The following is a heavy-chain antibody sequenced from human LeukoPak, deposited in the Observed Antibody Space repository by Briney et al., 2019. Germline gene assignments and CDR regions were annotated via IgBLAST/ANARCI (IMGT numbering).Heavy chain of an antibody. J-gene: IGHJ4*02. CDR1: GFTFSSYE. V-gene: IGHV3-48*03. Sequence: GGSLRLSCAASGFTFSSYEMNWVRQAPGKGLEWVSYISSSGSTIYYADPVKGRITISRDNAKNSLYLQMNSLRAEDTAVYYCARDQVVTMVRGVSMVDYWGQGTLVTVSS. D-gene: IGHD3-10*01. CDR2: ISSSGSTI. CDR3: ARDQVVTMVRGVSMVDY.